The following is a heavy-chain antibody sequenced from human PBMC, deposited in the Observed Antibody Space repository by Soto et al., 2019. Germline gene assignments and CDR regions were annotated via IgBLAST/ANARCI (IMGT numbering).Heavy chain of an antibody. V-gene: IGHV1-69*01. Sequence: QVQLVQSGAEVKKPGSSLKVSCKTSGVTFSTYGISWVRQGPGQGLEWMGGIIPLFGIPKYARKFQGRVTITTDESATTTQLELTGLRPEETCAYYCARVPPSICGRGNCHRRSGFFDSWGQGPLVVVS. CDR1: GVTFSTYG. CDR3: ARVPPSICGRGNCHRRSGFFDS. J-gene: IGHJ5*01. D-gene: IGHD6-25*01. CDR2: IIPLFGIP.